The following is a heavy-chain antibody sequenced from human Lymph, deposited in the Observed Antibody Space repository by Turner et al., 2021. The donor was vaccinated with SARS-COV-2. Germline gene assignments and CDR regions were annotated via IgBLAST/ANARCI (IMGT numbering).Heavy chain of an antibody. Sequence: QLQLQESGPGLVKPSETLSLTCTVSGGSISSSSYYGGWLRQPPGKGLEWIGSIYYSGSTYYNPSRKSRVTISVDTSKNQFSLRLSSVTAADTAVYYCARNDRVVVQSFDYWGQGTLVTVSS. CDR3: ARNDRVVVQSFDY. CDR2: IYYSGST. V-gene: IGHV4-39*01. CDR1: GGSISSSSYY. D-gene: IGHD3-22*01. J-gene: IGHJ4*02.